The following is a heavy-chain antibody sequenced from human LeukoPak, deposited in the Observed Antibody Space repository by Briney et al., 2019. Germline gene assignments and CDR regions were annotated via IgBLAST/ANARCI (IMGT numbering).Heavy chain of an antibody. CDR2: ISSSSSYT. J-gene: IGHJ4*02. CDR1: GFTFSSFA. Sequence: GGSLGLSCSASGFTFSSFAMHWVRQAPGKGLEWVSCISSSSSYTNYADSVKGRFTISRDNAKNSLYLQMSSLRAEDTAVYFCARGFTAGLDYWGQGTLVPVSS. CDR3: ARGFTAGLDY. V-gene: IGHV3-21*04. D-gene: IGHD1-1*01.